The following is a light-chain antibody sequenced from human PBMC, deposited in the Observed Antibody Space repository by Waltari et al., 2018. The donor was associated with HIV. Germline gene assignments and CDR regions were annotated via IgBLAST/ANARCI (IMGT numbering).Light chain of an antibody. CDR3: QQYGSS. V-gene: IGKV3-20*01. J-gene: IGKJ2*01. CDR2: GAS. Sequence: EIVLTQSPGTLSLSQGESATLSCRASQSVSSSYLAWYQQKPGQAPRLLIYGASSRATGIPDRFSGSGSGTDFTLTISRLEPEDFAVYYCQQYGSSLGQGTKLEIK. CDR1: QSVSSSY.